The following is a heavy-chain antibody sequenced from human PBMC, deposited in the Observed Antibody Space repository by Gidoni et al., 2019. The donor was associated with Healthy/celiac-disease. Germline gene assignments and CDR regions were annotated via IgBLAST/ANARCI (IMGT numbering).Heavy chain of an antibody. Sequence: EVQLVESGGGLVQPGGSLRLSCAASGFTFSSYDMHWVRQATGKGLEWVSAIGTAGDTYYPGSVKGRFTISRENAKHSLYLQMNSLRAGDTAVYYCARGAVTAYWYFDLWGRGTLVTVSS. D-gene: IGHD4-17*01. CDR2: IGTAGDT. CDR1: GFTFSSYD. CDR3: ARGAVTAYWYFDL. V-gene: IGHV3-13*01. J-gene: IGHJ2*01.